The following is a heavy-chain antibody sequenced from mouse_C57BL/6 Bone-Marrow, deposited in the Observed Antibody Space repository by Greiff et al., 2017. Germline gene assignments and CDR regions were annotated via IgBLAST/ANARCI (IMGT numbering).Heavy chain of an antibody. V-gene: IGHV1-4*01. CDR3: ARFLRSYFDY. D-gene: IGHD1-1*01. J-gene: IGHJ2*01. CDR2: INPSSGYT. CDR1: GYTFTSYT. Sequence: QVQLQQSGAELARPGASVKMSCKASGYTFTSYTMHWVKQMPGQGLEWIGYINPSSGYTKYNQKFKDKATLTADISSSTAYMQLSSLTSEDSAVYYCARFLRSYFDYWGQGTTLTVSS.